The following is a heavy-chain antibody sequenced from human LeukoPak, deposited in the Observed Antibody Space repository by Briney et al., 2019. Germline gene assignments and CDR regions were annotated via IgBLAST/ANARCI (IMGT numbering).Heavy chain of an antibody. Sequence: GGSLRLSCAASGFTFSRFTMNWVRQAPGKGLEWVSVVSVGCGSTFYADSARGRFTISRDDSKNMLFLQMNSLRAEDTAIYYCVSHSRMQVRTDFEYWGQGTLDTVSS. CDR3: VSHSRMQVRTDFEY. D-gene: IGHD1-1*01. V-gene: IGHV3-23*01. CDR1: GFTFSRFT. CDR2: VSVGCGST. J-gene: IGHJ4*02.